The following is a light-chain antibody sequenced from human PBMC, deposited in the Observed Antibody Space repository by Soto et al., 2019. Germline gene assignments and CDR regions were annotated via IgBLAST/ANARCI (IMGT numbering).Light chain of an antibody. CDR3: CSYAGSLYV. Sequence: QSVLTKPASVTGAPLQSITISCTGNSSDVGSYNLVSWYQQHPGKAPKLMIYEGSKRPSGVSNRFSGSKSGNTASLTISGLQAEDEADYYCCSYAGSLYVFGNGTKVTVL. V-gene: IGLV2-23*01. CDR2: EGS. CDR1: SSDVGSYNL. J-gene: IGLJ1*01.